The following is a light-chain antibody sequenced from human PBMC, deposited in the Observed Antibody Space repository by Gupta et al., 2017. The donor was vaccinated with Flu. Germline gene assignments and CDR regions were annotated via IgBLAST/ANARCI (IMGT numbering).Light chain of an antibody. CDR1: SGPVYSNYY. J-gene: IGLJ3*02. V-gene: IGLV8-61*01. Sequence: SGPVYSNYYASWYQLTPGQATRTLIYSTNSRSSVVPDRFSGSILGNKAATTITGDEEDDESDYFSLLNLGSGIWVFGGGTKLTVL. CDR3: LLNLGSGIWV. CDR2: STN.